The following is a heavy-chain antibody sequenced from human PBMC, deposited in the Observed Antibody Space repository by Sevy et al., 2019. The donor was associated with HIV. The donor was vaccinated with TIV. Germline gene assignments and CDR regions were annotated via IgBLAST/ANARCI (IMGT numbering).Heavy chain of an antibody. V-gene: IGHV3-53*01. CDR1: GFTVSSNY. CDR2: IYSGVNT. CDR3: ESPFR. Sequence: GGSLRLSCAASGFTVSSNYMSWVRQAPGKGLEWGSFIYSGVNTYYADTVKGRFNISIDNSKNTLYLQMNSLRAEDKGVDYWESPFRWGQRTIVTVSS. J-gene: IGHJ3*01.